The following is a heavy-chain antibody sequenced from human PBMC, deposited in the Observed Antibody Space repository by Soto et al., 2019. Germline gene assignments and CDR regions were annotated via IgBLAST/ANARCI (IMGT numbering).Heavy chain of an antibody. J-gene: IGHJ5*02. D-gene: IGHD3-3*01. V-gene: IGHV1-69*01. Sequence: QVQLVQSGAEVKKPGSSVKVSCKASGGTFSSYAISWVRQAPGQGLEWMGGIIPICGTANYAQKFQGRVTITADESTSTAYMELSSLRSEDTAVYYCARGGAIFGVVIHNWFDPWGQGTLVTVSS. CDR3: ARGGAIFGVVIHNWFDP. CDR2: IIPICGTA. CDR1: GGTFSSYA.